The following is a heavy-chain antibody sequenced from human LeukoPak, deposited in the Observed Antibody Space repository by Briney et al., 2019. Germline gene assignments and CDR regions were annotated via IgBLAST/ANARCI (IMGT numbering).Heavy chain of an antibody. CDR3: AKDIAAAGGPCAY. D-gene: IGHD6-13*01. Sequence: GGSLRLSCEASGFTFNNFSMHWVRQAPGKGLEWVALIRSDGSDKYYADSVKGRFTISRDNSKNTVFLQMNSLRAEDTAVYYCAKDIAAAGGPCAYWGRGTLVTVSS. J-gene: IGHJ4*02. CDR2: IRSDGSDK. V-gene: IGHV3-30*02. CDR1: GFTFNNFS.